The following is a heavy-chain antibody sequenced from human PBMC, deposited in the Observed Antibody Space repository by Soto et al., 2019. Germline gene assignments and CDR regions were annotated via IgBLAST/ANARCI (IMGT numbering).Heavy chain of an antibody. J-gene: IGHJ6*02. CDR2: IIPAFGTT. Sequence: QVQLVQSGAAVSKPGSSVNVSCKASGGTFGIYAIGWVRQAPGQGLEWMGGIIPAFGTTKNAQKFQDSVDMAEDESTNTVYMEMRGLGFDDTAVYYCARVPRQMLYGPTRNGMDVWGQGTTLIVSS. V-gene: IGHV1-69*01. CDR1: GGTFGIYA. CDR3: ARVPRQMLYGPTRNGMDV. D-gene: IGHD2-2*02.